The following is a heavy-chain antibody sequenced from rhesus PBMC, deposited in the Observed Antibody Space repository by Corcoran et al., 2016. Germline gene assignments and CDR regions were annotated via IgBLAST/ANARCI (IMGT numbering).Heavy chain of an antibody. D-gene: IGHD1-1*01. CDR2: IYGSSGST. Sequence: QVQLQESGPGLVKPSETLSLTCAVSGYSISSNYWSWIRQPPGKGLEWIGYIYGSSGSTYYNPSPKSRVTISTDTSKNQFSLKLSSVTAADTAVYYCAREKRTAGTDFFYWGQGVLVTVSS. J-gene: IGHJ4*01. V-gene: IGHV4-147*01. CDR3: AREKRTAGTDFFY. CDR1: GYSISSNY.